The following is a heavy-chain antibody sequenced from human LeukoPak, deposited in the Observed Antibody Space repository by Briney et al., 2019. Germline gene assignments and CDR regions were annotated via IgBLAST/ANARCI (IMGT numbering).Heavy chain of an antibody. CDR1: GGSITNYY. D-gene: IGHD5-18*01. CDR3: ARVSDRYNYGLLFDY. J-gene: IGHJ4*02. V-gene: IGHV4-59*01. Sequence: TETMSLTCTVSGGSITNYYWSWIRQPPGKGLHRIGYVYYNEDTDYNPSLKSQVTISVDTSKNLFSLRLNSVTAADTAVYYCARVSDRYNYGLLFDYWGQGSLVTVSS. CDR2: VYYNEDT.